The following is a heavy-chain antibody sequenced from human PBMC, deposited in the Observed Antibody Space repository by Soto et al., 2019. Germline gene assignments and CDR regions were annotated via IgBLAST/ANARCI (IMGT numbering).Heavy chain of an antibody. Sequence: VQLVESGGGVVQPGRSLRLSCAASGFTFSNYGMQWARQAPGKGLEWVAVIHDDGNDEYYADSVKGRFTITRDNPRSTLNLQMHTLRAEDKAVYYGARWRGGYSGSYSDYCGQRTLVTVSS. J-gene: IGHJ4*02. CDR3: ARWRGGYSGSYSDY. D-gene: IGHD1-26*01. CDR1: GFTFSNYG. CDR2: IHDDGNDE. V-gene: IGHV3-33*01.